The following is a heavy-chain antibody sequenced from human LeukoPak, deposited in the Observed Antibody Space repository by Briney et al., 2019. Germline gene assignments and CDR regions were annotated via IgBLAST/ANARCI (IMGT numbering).Heavy chain of an antibody. J-gene: IGHJ3*02. Sequence: GESLKISCKGSGYSFTSYWIGWVRQMPGKGLEWMGIIYPGDSDTRYSPSFQGQVTISADKSISTAYLQWSSLKASDTAMYYCARSLDYGGKINALDIWGQGTMVTVSS. CDR3: ARSLDYGGKINALDI. V-gene: IGHV5-51*01. CDR1: GYSFTSYW. D-gene: IGHD4-23*01. CDR2: IYPGDSDT.